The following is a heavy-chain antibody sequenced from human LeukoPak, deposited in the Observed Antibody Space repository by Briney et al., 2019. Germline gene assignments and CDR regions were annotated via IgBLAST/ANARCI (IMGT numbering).Heavy chain of an antibody. CDR2: ISGNSGRT. J-gene: IGHJ4*02. CDR1: GFTFSSYA. CDR3: AKSTSSWERVDY. V-gene: IGHV3-23*01. D-gene: IGHD6-13*01. Sequence: AGGSLRLSCAASGFTFSSYAMSWVRQAPGKGREGVSSISGNSGRTYYADSVKGRFSISRDNSNNTLYLQMNSLRAEDAAVYYCAKSTSSWERVDYWGQGTLVTVSS.